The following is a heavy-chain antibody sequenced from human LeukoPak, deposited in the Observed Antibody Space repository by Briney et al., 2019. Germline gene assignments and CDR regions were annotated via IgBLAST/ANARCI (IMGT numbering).Heavy chain of an antibody. D-gene: IGHD4-17*01. J-gene: IGHJ4*02. Sequence: QPGGSLRLSCAASGFTFSSYEMNWVGQAPGKGLEWGSYISSSGSTIYYADSVKGRFTISRDNAKNSLYLQMNSLRAEDTAVYFCARLERYGDSPFDYWGQGTLVTVSS. CDR1: GFTFSSYE. V-gene: IGHV3-48*03. CDR3: ARLERYGDSPFDY. CDR2: ISSSGSTI.